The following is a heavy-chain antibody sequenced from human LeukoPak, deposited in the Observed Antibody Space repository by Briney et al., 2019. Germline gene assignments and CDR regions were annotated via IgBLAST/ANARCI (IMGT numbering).Heavy chain of an antibody. Sequence: ASVKVSCKASGYTFTSYDINWVRQATGQGLEWMGWMNPNSGNTGYAQKFQGRATITRNTSISTAYMELSSLRSEDTAVYYCARVSGYYDFWSGYFYYYYYYMDVWGKGTTVTVSS. CDR1: GYTFTSYD. D-gene: IGHD3-3*01. CDR2: MNPNSGNT. V-gene: IGHV1-8*03. J-gene: IGHJ6*03. CDR3: ARVSGYYDFWSGYFYYYYYYMDV.